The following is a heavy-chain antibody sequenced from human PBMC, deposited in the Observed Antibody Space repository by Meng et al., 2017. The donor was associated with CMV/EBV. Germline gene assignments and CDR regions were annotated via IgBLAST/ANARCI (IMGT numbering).Heavy chain of an antibody. CDR3: GRGFVEYSAFDY. Sequence: GESLKISCAASGFIFDDYGMSWVRQAPGKGLEWVSGINWNGGDIGYVDSVKGRFTISRDNAKNSEYLQMNSLRAEDTALYYCGRGFVEYSAFDYWGQGTLVTVSS. CDR1: GFIFDDYG. J-gene: IGHJ4*02. D-gene: IGHD2/OR15-2a*01. CDR2: INWNGGDI. V-gene: IGHV3-20*04.